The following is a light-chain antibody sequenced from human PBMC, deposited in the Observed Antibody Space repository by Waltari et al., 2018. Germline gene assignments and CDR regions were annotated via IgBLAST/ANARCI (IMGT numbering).Light chain of an antibody. V-gene: IGLV1-51*01. CDR2: DHV. Sequence: QSVLTQPTSVSAAPGQNVTISCIGSNSNIGRNYVSWYQHVPGTAPKLLIHDHVTRPSGSPDRFSGSKSGTSATLGIIGLQPGDEAVYYCAAWEGSLSVVIFGGGTELTVL. J-gene: IGLJ2*01. CDR1: NSNIGRNY. CDR3: AAWEGSLSVVI.